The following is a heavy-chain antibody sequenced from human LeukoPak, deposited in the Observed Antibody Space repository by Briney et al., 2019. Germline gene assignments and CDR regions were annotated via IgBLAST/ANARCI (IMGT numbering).Heavy chain of an antibody. CDR3: PTEMGRTLEADAFDI. V-gene: IGHV3-64*01. Sequence: PGGSLRLSCAASGFTFSSYAMHWVRQAPGKGLEYVSAISTDGGSPYYANSVKGRFTISRDNSKNTLYLQMNSLRAEDTAVYYCPTEMGRTLEADAFDIWGPGTMVTVSS. J-gene: IGHJ3*02. CDR1: GFTFSSYA. CDR2: ISTDGGSP. D-gene: IGHD1-26*01.